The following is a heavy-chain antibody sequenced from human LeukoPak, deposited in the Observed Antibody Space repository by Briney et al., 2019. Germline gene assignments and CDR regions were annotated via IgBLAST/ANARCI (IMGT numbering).Heavy chain of an antibody. V-gene: IGHV3-33*01. CDR3: ARTAYFADWSFDY. CDR1: GFTFSSYG. D-gene: IGHD2-21*01. Sequence: GRSLRLSCAASGFTFSSYGMHWVRQAPGKGLEWVALIGYDGTNEYYADSVKGRFTISRDNSKNTLYLQMKSLRAEDTAVYYCARTAYFADWSFDYWGQGTLVTVSS. J-gene: IGHJ4*02. CDR2: IGYDGTNE.